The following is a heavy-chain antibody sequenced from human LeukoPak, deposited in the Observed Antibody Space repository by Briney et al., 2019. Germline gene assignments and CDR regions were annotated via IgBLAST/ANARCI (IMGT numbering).Heavy chain of an antibody. Sequence: SGGSLRLSCAACGFTFRSYGMHWVRQAPGKGLEWVTFIGYDGSNKYYTDSVKGRFTISRDNSKNTLYLQMNSLRTEDTAVYYCAKDSYYYYIDVLGKGTTVTVSS. J-gene: IGHJ6*03. CDR1: GFTFRSYG. CDR2: IGYDGSNK. V-gene: IGHV3-30*02. CDR3: AKDSYYYYIDV.